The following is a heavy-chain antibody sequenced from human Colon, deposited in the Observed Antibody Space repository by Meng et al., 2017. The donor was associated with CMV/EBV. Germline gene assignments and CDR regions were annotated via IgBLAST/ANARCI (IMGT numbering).Heavy chain of an antibody. CDR2: IDPKSGGT. D-gene: IGHD3/OR15-3a*01. J-gene: IGHJ5*02. CDR3: ARSEFWNSFYKHIDFDP. V-gene: IGHV1-2*02. CDR1: RYTFTDYY. Sequence: ASVPVSYKSSRYTFTDYYIQWVRQAPGQGLEWMGWIDPKSGGTKYPQVFQGRVTMSSDTSMTTAYLDISGLRSDDTAIYYCARSEFWNSFYKHIDFDPWGQGTLVTVSS.